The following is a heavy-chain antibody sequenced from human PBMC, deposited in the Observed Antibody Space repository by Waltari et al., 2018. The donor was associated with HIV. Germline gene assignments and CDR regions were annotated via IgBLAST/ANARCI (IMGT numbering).Heavy chain of an antibody. CDR2: ISQRRIT. D-gene: IGHD1-26*01. CDR1: GGSFSAYY. Sequence: QVQLQQWGAGLLKPSETLSLTCAVYGGSFSAYYWSWIRQPPGKGLEWIGEISQRRITNYNPSLKSRVSISVDTSKNQFSLKLTSVTAADTAVYYCATMRSTIEGPPSDSWDQGTLVTVSS. V-gene: IGHV4-34*01. CDR3: ATMRSTIEGPPSDS. J-gene: IGHJ4*02.